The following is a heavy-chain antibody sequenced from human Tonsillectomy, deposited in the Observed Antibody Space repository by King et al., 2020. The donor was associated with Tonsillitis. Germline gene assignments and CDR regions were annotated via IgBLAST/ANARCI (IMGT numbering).Heavy chain of an antibody. Sequence: QLVQSGAEVKKPGESLKISCKTSGYSFTNYWIGWVRQMPGKGLEWMGIIYPGDSDTRYSPSFQGQITISADKSISTACLQWSSLKASDTAMYYCARKVGSGYFWFDPWGQGTLVTVSS. CDR3: ARKVGSGYFWFDP. CDR1: GYSFTNYW. D-gene: IGHD3-3*01. CDR2: IYPGDSDT. J-gene: IGHJ5*02. V-gene: IGHV5-51*01.